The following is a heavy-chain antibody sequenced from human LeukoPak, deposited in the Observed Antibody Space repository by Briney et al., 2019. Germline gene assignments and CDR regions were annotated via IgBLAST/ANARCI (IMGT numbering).Heavy chain of an antibody. V-gene: IGHV1-18*01. CDR3: ARSEGGNLWNYFDY. J-gene: IGHJ4*02. D-gene: IGHD4-23*01. CDR2: ISRYTGNT. CDR1: RYTFTSSG. Sequence: ASVKVSCKASRYTFTSSGISWVRQAPGQGLEWMGWISRYTGNTNYAQKLQARVTMTTDTSTSTAYMELRSLRSDDTAVYYCARSEGGNLWNYFDYWGQGTLVTVSS.